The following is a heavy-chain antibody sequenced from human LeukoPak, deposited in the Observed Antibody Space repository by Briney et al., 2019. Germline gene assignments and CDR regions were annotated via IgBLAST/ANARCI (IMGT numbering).Heavy chain of an antibody. Sequence: GGSLRLSCAASGFPFTTYAMSWVRQAPGKGVEWVSGTSGGGGNTYYADSVRGRFTISTDNSKNTLYLQMNSLRAEDTALHYCTKQQYSGYDLARGFDYWGQGTLVTVSS. J-gene: IGHJ4*02. CDR2: TSGGGGNT. D-gene: IGHD5-12*01. V-gene: IGHV3-23*01. CDR3: TKQQYSGYDLARGFDY. CDR1: GFPFTTYA.